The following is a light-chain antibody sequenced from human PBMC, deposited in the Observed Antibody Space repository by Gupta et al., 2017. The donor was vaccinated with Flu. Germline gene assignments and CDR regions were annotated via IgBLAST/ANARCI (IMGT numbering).Light chain of an antibody. CDR1: SSGVGGVNY. CDR2: EVR. Sequence: STGTSSGVGGVNYVFWYQQHPGKDPKLLIYEVRNRTSGVSNRSSGSKSGTTASLTISGLQAEDEADYYCNSYTSSSNLVVFGGGTKLTVL. CDR3: NSYTSSSNLVV. V-gene: IGLV2-14*01. J-gene: IGLJ2*01.